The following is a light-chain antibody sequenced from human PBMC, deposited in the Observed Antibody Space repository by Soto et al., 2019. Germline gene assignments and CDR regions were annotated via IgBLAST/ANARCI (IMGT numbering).Light chain of an antibody. CDR1: QSISRS. CDR2: DAS. Sequence: EIVLTQSPAILSVSPGERATLSCRASQSISRSLAWYQQKPGQAPRLLISDASTRATGIPARFSGSGSGTEFTLTISSLQSEDFALYYCHQYNSWPPGTFGQGTKLEI. CDR3: HQYNSWPPGT. V-gene: IGKV3-15*01. J-gene: IGKJ2*01.